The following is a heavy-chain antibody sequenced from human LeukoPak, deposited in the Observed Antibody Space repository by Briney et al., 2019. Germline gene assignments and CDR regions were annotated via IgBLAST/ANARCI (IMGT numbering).Heavy chain of an antibody. CDR3: ARDPYSGSYGDCYYYYMDV. J-gene: IGHJ6*03. CDR1: GFTFSTYN. D-gene: IGHD1-26*01. V-gene: IGHV3-21*01. CDR2: ITSSSSYI. Sequence: GGSLRLSCAASGFTFSTYNMNWVRQAPGKGLEWVSSITSSSSYIYYADSVKSRFTISRDNAKSSLYLQMNSLRDEDTAVYYSARDPYSGSYGDCYYYYMDVWGKGTTVTISS.